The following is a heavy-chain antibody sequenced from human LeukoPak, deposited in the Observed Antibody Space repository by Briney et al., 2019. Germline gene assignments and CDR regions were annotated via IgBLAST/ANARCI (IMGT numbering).Heavy chain of an antibody. CDR3: ARFPPYFYDSRAYSGNSGWNFGL. V-gene: IGHV3-11*04. Sequence: GGSLRLSCAASGFTFSDYFMSWIRQAPGKGLEWLSHISSSGTGYYTDSVKGRATISRDNAKNSLYLQMNSLRAEDTAVYYCARFPPYFYDSRAYSGNSGWNFGLWGRGTLVTVSS. D-gene: IGHD3-22*01. CDR1: GFTFSDYF. CDR2: ISSSGTG. J-gene: IGHJ2*01.